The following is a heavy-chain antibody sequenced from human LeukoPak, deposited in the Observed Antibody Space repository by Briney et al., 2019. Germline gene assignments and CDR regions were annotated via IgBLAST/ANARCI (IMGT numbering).Heavy chain of an antibody. V-gene: IGHV4-59*01. J-gene: IGHJ4*02. CDR1: GGSISSYY. D-gene: IGHD3-10*01. Sequence: SETLSLTCTVSGGSISSYYWSWIRQPPGKGLAWIGYIYYSGSTNYNPSLKSRVTISVDTSKNQFSLKLSSVTAADTAVYYCAREHRGYYGSGSYLDFGYWGQGTLVTVSS. CDR2: IYYSGST. CDR3: AREHRGYYGSGSYLDFGY.